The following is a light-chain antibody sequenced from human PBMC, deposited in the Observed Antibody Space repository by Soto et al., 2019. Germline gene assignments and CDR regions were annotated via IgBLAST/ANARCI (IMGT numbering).Light chain of an antibody. CDR3: QQYYTSPLT. CDR1: QSVLHSSNNKNY. CDR2: WAS. Sequence: DIVMTQSPDSLAVSLGERATINCKSSQSVLHSSNNKNYLAWYQQKPGQPPKLLIYWASTRESGVPDRFSGSGSGTDFTLTISSLQAEDVEVYSCQQYYTSPLTFGGGTKVEIK. J-gene: IGKJ4*01. V-gene: IGKV4-1*01.